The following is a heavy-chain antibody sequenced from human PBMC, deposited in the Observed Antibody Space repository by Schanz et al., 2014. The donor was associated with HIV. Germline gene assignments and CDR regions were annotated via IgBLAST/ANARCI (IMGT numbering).Heavy chain of an antibody. Sequence: QVLLVQSGAAMKQPGSSVKVSCKASGGTFSSYTVSWVRQAPGQGLEWVGAFIPFFRTANYAQRFQDRVTITADESTNTAYMELRSLTSKDTAVYFCARVKPYSSGWYGGYFQHWGQGTLITVS. CDR3: ARVKPYSSGWYGGYFQH. CDR1: GGTFSSYT. D-gene: IGHD6-19*01. J-gene: IGHJ1*01. V-gene: IGHV1-69*01. CDR2: FIPFFRTA.